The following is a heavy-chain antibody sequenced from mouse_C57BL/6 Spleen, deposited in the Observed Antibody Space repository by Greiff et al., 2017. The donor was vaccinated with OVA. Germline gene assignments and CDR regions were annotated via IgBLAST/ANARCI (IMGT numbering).Heavy chain of an antibody. V-gene: IGHV1-74*01. CDR3: AILLRSTGFAY. CDR2: IHPSDSDT. CDR1: GYTFTSYW. Sequence: QVQLKQPGAELVKPGASVKVSCKASGYTFTSYWMHWVKQRPGQGLEWIGRIHPSDSDTNYNQKFKGKATLTVDKSSSTAYMQLSSLTSEDSAVYYCAILLRSTGFAYWGQGTLVTVSA. D-gene: IGHD1-1*01. J-gene: IGHJ3*01.